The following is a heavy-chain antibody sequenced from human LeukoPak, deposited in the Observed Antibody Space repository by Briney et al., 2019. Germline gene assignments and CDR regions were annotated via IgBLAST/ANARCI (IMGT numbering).Heavy chain of an antibody. D-gene: IGHD6-13*01. V-gene: IGHV3-48*03. CDR2: ISSSGSTI. J-gene: IGHJ6*03. CDR3: ARDRACSSSWLRVHYYYYMDV. Sequence: PGGSLRLSCAASGFTFSSYEMNWVRQAPGKGLEWVSYISSSGSTIYYADSVKGRFTISRDNAKNSLYLQMNSLRAEDTAVYYCARDRACSSSWLRVHYYYYMDVWGKGTTVTISS. CDR1: GFTFSSYE.